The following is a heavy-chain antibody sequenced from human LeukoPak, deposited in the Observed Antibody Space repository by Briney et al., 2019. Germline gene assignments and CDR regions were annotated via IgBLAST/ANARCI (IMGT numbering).Heavy chain of an antibody. Sequence: SETLSLTCTVSGGSISSYYWSWIRQPARKGLEWIGRIYTSGSTNYNPSLKSRVTMSVDTSKNQFSLKLSSVTAADTAVYYCARVGARYCGGDCYAFDIWGQGTMVTVSS. CDR2: IYTSGST. V-gene: IGHV4-4*07. CDR1: GGSISSYY. J-gene: IGHJ3*02. CDR3: ARVGARYCGGDCYAFDI. D-gene: IGHD2-21*01.